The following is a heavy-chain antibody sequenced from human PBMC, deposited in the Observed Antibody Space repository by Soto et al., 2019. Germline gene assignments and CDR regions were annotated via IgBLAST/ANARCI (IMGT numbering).Heavy chain of an antibody. CDR2: ISGGGGST. D-gene: IGHD6-19*01. Sequence: EVQLLESGGGLVQPGGSLRLSCAASGFTFSSCAMSWVRQAPGKGLEWVSTISGGGGSTYYADSVKGRFTISRDNSKNTLSLQMNSLRAEDTAVYYCAKHQNNSGWFYFDYWGQGTLVTVSS. V-gene: IGHV3-23*01. CDR3: AKHQNNSGWFYFDY. CDR1: GFTFSSCA. J-gene: IGHJ4*02.